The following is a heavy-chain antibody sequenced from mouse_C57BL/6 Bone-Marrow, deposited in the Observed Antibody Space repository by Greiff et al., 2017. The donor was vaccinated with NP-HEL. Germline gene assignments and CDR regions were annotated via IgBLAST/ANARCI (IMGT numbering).Heavy chain of an antibody. J-gene: IGHJ1*03. Sequence: VQRVESGAELARPGASVKLSCKASGYTFTSYGISWVKQRTGQGLEWIGEIYPRSGNTYYNEKFKGKATLTADKSSSTAYMELRSLTSEDSAVYFCARSYYGSSYVYFDVWGTGTTVTVSS. CDR1: GYTFTSYG. D-gene: IGHD1-1*01. CDR2: IYPRSGNT. CDR3: ARSYYGSSYVYFDV. V-gene: IGHV1-81*01.